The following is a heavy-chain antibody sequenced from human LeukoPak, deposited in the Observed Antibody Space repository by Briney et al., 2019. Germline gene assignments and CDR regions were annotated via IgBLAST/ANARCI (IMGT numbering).Heavy chain of an antibody. Sequence: ASVKVSCKASGYTFTSYYMHWVRQAPGEGLEWMRIINPSGGSTSYAQKLQDRVTMTTDTSTSTAYMELRSLRSDDTAVYYCARRASVGRVRRGTMVRGVTSSDYYYYYMDVWGKGTTVTISS. D-gene: IGHD3-10*01. CDR3: ARRASVGRVRRGTMVRGVTSSDYYYYYMDV. J-gene: IGHJ6*03. CDR1: GYTFTSYY. V-gene: IGHV1-46*01. CDR2: INPSGGST.